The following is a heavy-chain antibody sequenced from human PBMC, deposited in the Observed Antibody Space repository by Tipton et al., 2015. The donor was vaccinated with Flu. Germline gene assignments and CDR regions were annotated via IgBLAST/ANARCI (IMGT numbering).Heavy chain of an antibody. D-gene: IGHD4-11*01. J-gene: IGHJ5*02. CDR1: GFTFSNYE. CDR3: ARRDYTNYVSDPKSWFDP. Sequence: LRLSCAASGFTFSNYEMNWVRQAPGKGLEWIGTVSRSGSTIYNPSLKSRVTISIDRSKNQFSLNLKSVTAADMAVYYCARRDYTNYVSDPKSWFDPWGQGTLVAVSS. V-gene: IGHV4-59*08. CDR2: VSRSGST.